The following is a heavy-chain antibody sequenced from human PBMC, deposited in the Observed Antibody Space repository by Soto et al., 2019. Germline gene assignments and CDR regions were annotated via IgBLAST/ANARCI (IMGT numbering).Heavy chain of an antibody. CDR3: ARDRGYCSSTSCYNWFDP. CDR2: IYYSGST. Sequence: SETLSLTCTVSGGSISSYYWSWIRQPPGKGLEWIGYIYYSGSTNYNPSLKSRVTISVDTSKNQFSLKLSSVTAAVTAVYYCARDRGYCSSTSCYNWFDPWGQGTLVTVSS. V-gene: IGHV4-59*01. J-gene: IGHJ5*02. CDR1: GGSISSYY. D-gene: IGHD2-2*01.